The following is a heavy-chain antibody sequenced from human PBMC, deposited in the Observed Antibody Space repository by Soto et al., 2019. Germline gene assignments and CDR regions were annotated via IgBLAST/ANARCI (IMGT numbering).Heavy chain of an antibody. CDR3: ARGFPYGDYEEYYGMDV. CDR2: IWYDGSNK. CDR1: GFTFSSYG. J-gene: IGHJ6*02. D-gene: IGHD4-17*01. Sequence: PGGSLRLSCAASGFTFSSYGMHWVRQAPGKGLEWVAVIWYDGSNKCYADSVKGRFTISRDNSKNTLYLQMNSLRAEDTAVYYCARGFPYGDYEEYYGMDVWGQGTTVTVS. V-gene: IGHV3-33*01.